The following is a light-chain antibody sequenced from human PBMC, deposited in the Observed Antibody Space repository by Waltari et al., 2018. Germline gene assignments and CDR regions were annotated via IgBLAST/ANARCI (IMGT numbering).Light chain of an antibody. V-gene: IGKV1-6*02. CDR1: RDIANN. Sequence: IQMTQSPSSLSASIGDTVTITCRASRDIANNLNWYQQQSGKAPKLLIYRASSLQSGVPSRVSGSGSGTDFSLTISSLQPEDFATYYCQQGYDFPCTFGRGTEVEIK. CDR3: QQGYDFPCT. CDR2: RAS. J-gene: IGKJ4*01.